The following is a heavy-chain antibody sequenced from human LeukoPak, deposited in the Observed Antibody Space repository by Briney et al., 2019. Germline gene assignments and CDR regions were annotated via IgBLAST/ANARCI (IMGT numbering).Heavy chain of an antibody. V-gene: IGHV4-39*07. D-gene: IGHD1-26*01. CDR1: GGSISSSSYY. CDR3: ARAREWELHVDY. CDR2: IYYSGST. Sequence: SETLSLTCTVSGGSISSSSYYWGWIRQPPGKGLEWIGSIYYSGSTYYNPPLKSRVTISVDTSKNQFSLKLSSVTAADTAVYYCARAREWELHVDYWGQGTLVTVSS. J-gene: IGHJ4*02.